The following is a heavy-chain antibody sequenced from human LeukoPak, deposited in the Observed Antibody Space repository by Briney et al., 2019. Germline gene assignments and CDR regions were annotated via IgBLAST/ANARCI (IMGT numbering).Heavy chain of an antibody. Sequence: GGPLRLSCAASGFTFSSYAMSWVRQAPGKGLEWVSAISGSGGSTYYADSVKGRFTISRDNSKNTLYLQMNSLRAEDTAVYYCAKDHPTSIAAAGTYDYWGQGTLVTVSS. CDR1: GFTFSSYA. V-gene: IGHV3-23*01. D-gene: IGHD6-13*01. CDR3: AKDHPTSIAAAGTYDY. CDR2: ISGSGGST. J-gene: IGHJ4*02.